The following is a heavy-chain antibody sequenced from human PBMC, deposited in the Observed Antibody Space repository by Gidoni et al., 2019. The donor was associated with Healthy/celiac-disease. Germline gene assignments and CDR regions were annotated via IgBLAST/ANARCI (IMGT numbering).Heavy chain of an antibody. Sequence: QVQLVQSGAEVKKPGASVKVSCKASGYTFTSYAMHWVRQAPGQRLEWMGWSNAGNGNTTYSQKFQGRVTITRDTSASTAYMELSSLRSEDTAVYYCARVHALWFGEFVSPIDYWGQGTLVTVSS. CDR1: GYTFTSYA. D-gene: IGHD3-10*01. V-gene: IGHV1-3*01. CDR2: SNAGNGNT. CDR3: ARVHALWFGEFVSPIDY. J-gene: IGHJ4*02.